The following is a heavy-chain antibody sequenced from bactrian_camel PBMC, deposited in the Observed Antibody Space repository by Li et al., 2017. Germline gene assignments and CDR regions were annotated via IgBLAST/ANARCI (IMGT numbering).Heavy chain of an antibody. J-gene: IGHJ4*01. D-gene: IGHD6*01. Sequence: QVQLVESGGGSVQAGGSLRLACAVSGSPYKRYCMGWFRQAQGKQRERVATIESDGRLSYSDSTKGRFTISRDSAKNTVYLQMNNLQPEDTATYYCAEGRGSRGEHCYSLNYWGQGTQVTVSS. CDR3: AEGRGSRGEHCYSLNY. CDR1: GSPYKRYC. V-gene: IGHV3S53*01. CDR2: IESDGRL.